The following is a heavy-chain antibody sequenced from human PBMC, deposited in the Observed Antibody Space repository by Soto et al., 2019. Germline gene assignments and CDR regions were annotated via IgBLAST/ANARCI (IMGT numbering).Heavy chain of an antibody. CDR1: GDSIGRFY. CDR2: VYSTGGV. J-gene: IGHJ6*02. CDR3: ASDLSGTGLDI. V-gene: IGHV4-4*07. D-gene: IGHD1-26*01. Sequence: QLQLHESGPGLVKPSETLSLTCNVSGDSIGRFYWSWIRQSAGKGLEWIRRVYSTGGVTYNPALKGRVTISLDRSNNHVSLEMNSVTAADTAVYFCASDLSGTGLDIWGRGTRVSVSS.